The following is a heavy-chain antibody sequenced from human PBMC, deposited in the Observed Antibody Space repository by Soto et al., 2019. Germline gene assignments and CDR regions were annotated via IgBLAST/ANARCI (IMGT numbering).Heavy chain of an antibody. V-gene: IGHV4-59*13. J-gene: IGHJ3*02. Sequence: KTSETLSLTCTVSGDSFSNYYWSWIRQPPGKGLEWIGYIFYSGITDYNPSLKSRVTISLDTSKNQFSLKLNSVTTADAAVYYCARGYYDSNGQSNTFDIWGQGTMVTVSS. CDR2: IFYSGIT. D-gene: IGHD3-22*01. CDR1: GDSFSNYY. CDR3: ARGYYDSNGQSNTFDI.